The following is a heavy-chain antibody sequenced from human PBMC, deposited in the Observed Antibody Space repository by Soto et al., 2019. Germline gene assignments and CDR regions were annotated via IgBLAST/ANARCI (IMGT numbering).Heavy chain of an antibody. Sequence: GGSLRLSCEGSGFTFSNYFLNWVRQAPGKGLEWISYISRSRNSVYYAVSVKDRFIISRDNTKNSLYLQMDCLRDEDTAVYYCAKKVGQIEYWGRGTPVTVSS. J-gene: IGHJ4*02. CDR3: AKKVGQIEY. V-gene: IGHV3-48*02. CDR2: ISRSRNSV. D-gene: IGHD1-26*01. CDR1: GFTFSNYF.